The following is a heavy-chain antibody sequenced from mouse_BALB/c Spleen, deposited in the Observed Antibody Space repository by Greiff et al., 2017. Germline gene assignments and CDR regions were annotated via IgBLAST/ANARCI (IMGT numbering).Heavy chain of an antibody. CDR2: ISYDGSN. Sequence: EVKLMESGPGLVKPSQSLSLTCSVTGYSITSGYYWNWIRQFPGNKLEWMGYISYDGSNNYNPSLKNRISITRDTSKNQFFLKLNSVTTEDTATYYCARGGYRSFAYWGQGTLVTVSA. J-gene: IGHJ3*01. V-gene: IGHV3-6*02. CDR1: GYSITSGYY. CDR3: ARGGYRSFAY. D-gene: IGHD2-14*01.